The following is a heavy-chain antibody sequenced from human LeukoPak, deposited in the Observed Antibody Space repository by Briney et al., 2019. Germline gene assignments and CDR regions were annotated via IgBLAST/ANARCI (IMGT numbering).Heavy chain of an antibody. CDR2: ISGSGGST. CDR3: AKGARITMIVVVPQYDY. CDR1: GITLSSYA. V-gene: IGHV3-23*01. Sequence: GGSLRLSCSSSGITLSSYALSWVRPAPGEGLEWVSAISGSGGSTYYADSVKGRFTISRDNSKNTLYLQMNSLRAEDTAVYYCAKGARITMIVVVPQYDYWGQGTLVTVSS. J-gene: IGHJ4*02. D-gene: IGHD3-22*01.